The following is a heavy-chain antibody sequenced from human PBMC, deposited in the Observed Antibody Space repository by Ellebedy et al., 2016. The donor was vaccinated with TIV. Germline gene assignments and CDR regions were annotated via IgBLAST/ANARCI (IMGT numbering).Heavy chain of an antibody. CDR1: GFSFSSYA. J-gene: IGHJ5*02. Sequence: GESLKISCAASGFSFSSYAMNWVRLAPGKGLEWVSGILGSGGSTYYADSVKGRFTISRDNSKNTLYLQMNSLRAEDTAVYYCASDMRPSFGVVAHYPFDPWGQGTLVTVSS. D-gene: IGHD3-3*01. CDR3: ASDMRPSFGVVAHYPFDP. CDR2: ILGSGGST. V-gene: IGHV3-23*01.